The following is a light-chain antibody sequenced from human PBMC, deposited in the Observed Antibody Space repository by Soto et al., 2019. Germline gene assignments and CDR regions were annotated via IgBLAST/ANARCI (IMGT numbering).Light chain of an antibody. Sequence: QAVVIQPPSASGTPGQRVSISCSGSSSNIGSNTVNWYQQFPGTAPKLLIYSADQRPSGVPERFSGSKSGTSASLAISGLQSEDEADYYCSAWDDRLNGMVFGGGTKLTVL. CDR1: SSNIGSNT. CDR2: SAD. CDR3: SAWDDRLNGMV. J-gene: IGLJ2*01. V-gene: IGLV1-44*01.